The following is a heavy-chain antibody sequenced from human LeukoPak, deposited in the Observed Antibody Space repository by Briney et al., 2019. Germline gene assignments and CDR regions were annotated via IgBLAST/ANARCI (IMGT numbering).Heavy chain of an antibody. V-gene: IGHV3-23*01. Sequence: GGSLRLSCAASGFTFSSYAMSWVRQAPGKGLEWVSAISGSGGSTYYADSVKGRFTISRDNSKNTLYVQMNSLRAEDTAVYYCAKVFGSGYYYRNAFDIWGQGTMVTVSS. D-gene: IGHD3-22*01. CDR1: GFTFSSYA. CDR3: AKVFGSGYYYRNAFDI. CDR2: ISGSGGST. J-gene: IGHJ3*02.